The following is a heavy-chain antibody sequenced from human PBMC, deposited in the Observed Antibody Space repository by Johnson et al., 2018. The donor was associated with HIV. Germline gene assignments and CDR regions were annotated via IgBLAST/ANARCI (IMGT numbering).Heavy chain of an antibody. D-gene: IGHD6-6*01. Sequence: QVQLVESGGGLVQPGGSLRLSCAASGFTFSSYAMSWVRQAPGKGLEWVAVILYDGNNKYYADSVKGRFTISRDNSKSTLYLQMNSLRVEDTAVYYCARDRAPVYSSSSTPFDALDIWGQGTVVSVSS. CDR2: ILYDGNNK. V-gene: IGHV3-30-3*01. J-gene: IGHJ3*02. CDR3: ARDRAPVYSSSSTPFDALDI. CDR1: GFTFSSYA.